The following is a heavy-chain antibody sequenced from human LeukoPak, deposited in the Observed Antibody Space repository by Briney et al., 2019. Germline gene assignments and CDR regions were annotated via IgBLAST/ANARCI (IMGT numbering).Heavy chain of an antibody. J-gene: IGHJ4*02. Sequence: TSETLSLTCTVSGGSISSYYWSWIRQPAGKGLEWIGRIYTSGSTNYNPSLKSRVTMSVDTSKNQFSLKLNSVTAADTAVYFCSRGLDSRKLGYWGQGTLVTVSS. CDR3: SRGLDSRKLGY. V-gene: IGHV4-4*07. D-gene: IGHD3-22*01. CDR1: GGSISSYY. CDR2: IYTSGST.